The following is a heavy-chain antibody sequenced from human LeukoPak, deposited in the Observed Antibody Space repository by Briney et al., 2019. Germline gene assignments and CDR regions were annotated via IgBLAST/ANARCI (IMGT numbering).Heavy chain of an antibody. V-gene: IGHV3-20*04. CDR2: INWNAVRV. Sequence: GGSLRLSCTASGFAFNNCGMSWVRQAPGKGLEWVSGINWNAVRVGYADSVKGRFTISRDNAKNSLYLQMNSLRAEDTAFYYCARLRNYDSSGYYFEIDYWGQGTLVTVSS. CDR3: ARLRNYDSSGYYFEIDY. D-gene: IGHD3-22*01. CDR1: GFAFNNCG. J-gene: IGHJ4*02.